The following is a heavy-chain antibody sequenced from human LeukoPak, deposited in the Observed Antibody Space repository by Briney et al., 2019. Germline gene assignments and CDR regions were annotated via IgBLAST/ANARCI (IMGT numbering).Heavy chain of an antibody. CDR2: ISGSGGST. J-gene: IGHJ6*02. CDR3: AKLSGCSSTSCYSYYYYGMDV. V-gene: IGHV3-23*01. Sequence: PGGSLRLSCAAYGFTFSSYAMSWVRQAPGKGLEWVSAISGSGGSTYYADSVKGRFTISRDNSKNTLYLQMNSLRAEDTAVYYCAKLSGCSSTSCYSYYYYGMDVWGQGTTVTVSS. D-gene: IGHD2-2*01. CDR1: GFTFSSYA.